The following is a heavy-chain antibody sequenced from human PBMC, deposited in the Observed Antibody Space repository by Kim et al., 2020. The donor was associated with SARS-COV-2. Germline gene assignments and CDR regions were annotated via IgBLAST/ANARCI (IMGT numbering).Heavy chain of an antibody. D-gene: IGHD2-21*01. CDR3: ARGSVVVGNLES. CDR2: LYPGGDT. V-gene: IGHV3-53*04. CDR1: GFNIRNYY. J-gene: IGHJ4*02. Sequence: GGSLRLSCIVSGFNIRNYYMTWVRQAPGKGLDWVSVLYPGGDTAYADSVQGRFIISRHNAWNTVALQMTSLTPDDTAVYFCARGSVVVGNLESWGQGTLV.